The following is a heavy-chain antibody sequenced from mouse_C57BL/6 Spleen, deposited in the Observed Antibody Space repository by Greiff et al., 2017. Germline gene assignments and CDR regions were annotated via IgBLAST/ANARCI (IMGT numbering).Heavy chain of an antibody. CDR1: GFTFSSYT. J-gene: IGHJ1*03. CDR2: ISGGGGNT. Sequence: EVKLMESGGGLVKPGGSLKLSCAASGFTFSSYTMSWVRQTPEKRLEWVATISGGGGNTYYPDSVKGRFTISRDNAKNTLYLQMSSLRSEDTALYYCARHEGYFDVWGTGTTVTVSS. V-gene: IGHV5-9*01. CDR3: ARHEGYFDV.